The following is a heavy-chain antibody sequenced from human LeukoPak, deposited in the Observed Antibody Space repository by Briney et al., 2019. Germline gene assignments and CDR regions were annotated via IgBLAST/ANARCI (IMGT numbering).Heavy chain of an antibody. Sequence: SVKVSCKASGYTFTSYGISWVRQAPGQGLEWMGGIIPIFGTANYAQKFQGRVTITTDESTSTAYMELSSLRSEDTAVYYCAKAVLVSAPPWDYWGQGTLVTVSS. CDR2: IIPIFGTA. D-gene: IGHD2-15*01. CDR1: GYTFTSYG. J-gene: IGHJ4*02. V-gene: IGHV1-69*05. CDR3: AKAVLVSAPPWDY.